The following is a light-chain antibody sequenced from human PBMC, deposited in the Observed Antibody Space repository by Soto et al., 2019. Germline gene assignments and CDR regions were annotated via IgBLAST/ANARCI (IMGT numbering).Light chain of an antibody. CDR3: QQYGSSSYT. CDR1: QSVSSSY. CDR2: GAS. Sequence: EKVLTQSPGTLSLSPGERATLSCRASQSVSSSYLVWYQQKPGQAPRLLIYGASSRATGIPDRFSGSGSGTDFTLTISRLEPEDFAVYYGQQYGSSSYTFGQGTKLEIK. V-gene: IGKV3-20*01. J-gene: IGKJ2*01.